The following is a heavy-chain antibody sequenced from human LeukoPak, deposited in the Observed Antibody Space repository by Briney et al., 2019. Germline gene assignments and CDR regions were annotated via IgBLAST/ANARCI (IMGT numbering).Heavy chain of an antibody. CDR1: GYTLTGYY. Sequence: GASVKVSCKASGYTLTGYYMHWVRQAPGQGLEWMGWINPNSGGTNYAQKFQGRVTMTRDTSISTAYMELSRLRSDDTAVYYCARVKPRIVVVIRAKRYYFDYWGQGTLVTVSS. V-gene: IGHV1-2*02. J-gene: IGHJ4*02. D-gene: IGHD3-22*01. CDR2: INPNSGGT. CDR3: ARVKPRIVVVIRAKRYYFDY.